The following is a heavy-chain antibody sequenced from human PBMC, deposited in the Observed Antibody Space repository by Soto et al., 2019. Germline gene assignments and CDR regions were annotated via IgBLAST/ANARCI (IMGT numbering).Heavy chain of an antibody. V-gene: IGHV3-49*03. CDR1: GFTFGDYA. Sequence: GGSLRLSCTASGFTFGDYAMSWFRQAPGKGLEWVGFIRSKAYGGTTEYAASVKGRFTISRDDSKSIAYLQMNSLKTEDTAVYYCTRDRDDYYYDSSGYPHWGQGTLVTVSS. D-gene: IGHD3-22*01. CDR2: IRSKAYGGTT. CDR3: TRDRDDYYYDSSGYPH. J-gene: IGHJ4*02.